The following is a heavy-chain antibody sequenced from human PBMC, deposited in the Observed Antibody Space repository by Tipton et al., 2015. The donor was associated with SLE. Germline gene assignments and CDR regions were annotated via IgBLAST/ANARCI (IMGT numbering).Heavy chain of an antibody. CDR1: GFTFSSYA. CDR3: ARGSSGWQGYWYFDL. V-gene: IGHV3-30-3*01. J-gene: IGHJ2*01. D-gene: IGHD6-19*01. Sequence: SLRLSCAASGFTFSSYAMHWVRQAPGRGLQWVAVISYDGSKKYYADSVKGRFTVSRDNSKNTLYLQMNSLRAEDTAVYYCARGSSGWQGYWYFDLWSRGKVVAVSS. CDR2: ISYDGSKK.